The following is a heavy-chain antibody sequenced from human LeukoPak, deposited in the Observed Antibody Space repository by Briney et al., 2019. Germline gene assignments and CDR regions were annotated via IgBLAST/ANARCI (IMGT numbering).Heavy chain of an antibody. D-gene: IGHD6-19*01. Sequence: GGSLRLSCAASGFTFSSYSMNWVRQAPGKGLEWVSYISRSSSTIYYADSVKGRFTISRDNAKNSLYLQMNSLRAEDTAVYYCARTIAVAPYPGYWGQGTLVTVSS. CDR2: ISRSSSTI. CDR1: GFTFSSYS. V-gene: IGHV3-48*01. CDR3: ARTIAVAPYPGY. J-gene: IGHJ4*02.